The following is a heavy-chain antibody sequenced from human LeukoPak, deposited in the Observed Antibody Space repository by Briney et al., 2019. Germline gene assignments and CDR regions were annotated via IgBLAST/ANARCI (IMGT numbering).Heavy chain of an antibody. CDR3: ARALGRGGKNPGY. V-gene: IGHV1-24*01. J-gene: IGHJ4*02. Sequence: GASVKVSRKVSGYTLPELSMHWVGQAPGKGLEGMGGFDPEDGETIYAQKFQGRVTMTEDTSTDTAYMELSSLRSEDTAVYYCARALGRGGKNPGYWGQGTLVTVSS. CDR2: FDPEDGET. CDR1: GYTLPELS. D-gene: IGHD1-14*01.